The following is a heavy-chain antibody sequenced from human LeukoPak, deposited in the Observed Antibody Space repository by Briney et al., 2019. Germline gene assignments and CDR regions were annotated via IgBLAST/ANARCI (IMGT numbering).Heavy chain of an antibody. J-gene: IGHJ4*02. CDR2: IWYDGSKM. CDR3: ARDIAGSYYNGVDY. CDR1: GFTFSNHG. Sequence: GGSLRLSCAASGFTFSNHGMHWAGQAPGRGLEGVAVIWYDGSKMYFGDSVKGRFTISRDNSMDTLFLEMNSLRAEDTAVYYCARDIAGSYYNGVDYWGQGTLVTVSS. D-gene: IGHD3-10*01. V-gene: IGHV3-33*01.